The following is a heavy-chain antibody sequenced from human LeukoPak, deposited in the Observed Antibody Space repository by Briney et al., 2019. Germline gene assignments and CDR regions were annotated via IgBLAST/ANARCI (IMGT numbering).Heavy chain of an antibody. CDR3: ARDSPYGGNSFFWYFDL. CDR1: GFTFSSYS. D-gene: IGHD4-23*01. V-gene: IGHV3-21*01. CDR2: ISSSSSYI. Sequence: GGSLRLSCAASGFTFSSYSMNWVRQAPGKGLEWVSSISSSSSYIYYADSVKGRFTISRDNAKNSLYLQMNSLRAEDTAVYYCARDSPYGGNSFFWYFDLWGRGTLVTVSS. J-gene: IGHJ2*01.